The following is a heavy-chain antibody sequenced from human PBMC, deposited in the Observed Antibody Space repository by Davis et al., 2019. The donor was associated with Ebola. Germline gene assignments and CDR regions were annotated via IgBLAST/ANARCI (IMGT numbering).Heavy chain of an antibody. V-gene: IGHV7-4-1*02. CDR3: ARGYRITIFGVANDAFDI. J-gene: IGHJ3*02. Sequence: ASVKVSCKASGYTFTDYYMHWVRQAPGQGLEWMGWINTNTGNPTYAQGFTGRFVFSLDTSVSTAYLQISSLKAEDTAVYYCARGYRITIFGVANDAFDIWGQGTMVTVSS. D-gene: IGHD3-3*01. CDR2: INTNTGNP. CDR1: GYTFTDYY.